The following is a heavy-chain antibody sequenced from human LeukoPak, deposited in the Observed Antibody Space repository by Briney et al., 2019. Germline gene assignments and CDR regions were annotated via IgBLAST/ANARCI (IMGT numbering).Heavy chain of an antibody. J-gene: IGHJ1*01. Sequence: SETLALTCSVSGGSVGSNYWSWVRQPPGKGLEWIGYISYSGDTKYNPSLKSRLSMSVDKSKNQCSLMLTSVTAADTAVYYCARGSGWYPHWGQGTLVTVSS. D-gene: IGHD6-19*01. CDR3: ARGSGWYPH. CDR2: ISYSGDT. CDR1: GGSVGSNY. V-gene: IGHV4-59*02.